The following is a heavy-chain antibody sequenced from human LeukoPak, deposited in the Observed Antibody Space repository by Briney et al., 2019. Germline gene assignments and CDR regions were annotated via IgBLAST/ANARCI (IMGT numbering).Heavy chain of an antibody. CDR2: ISGSGGST. Sequence: GGSLRLSCAASEFTFSSYAMSWVRQAPGKGLEWVSAISGSGGSTYYADSVKGRFTISRDNAKNTLYLQMNSLRAEDTAVYYCASTPTAWFGEFTDAFDIWGQGTMVTVSS. V-gene: IGHV3-23*01. CDR1: EFTFSSYA. CDR3: ASTPTAWFGEFTDAFDI. D-gene: IGHD3-10*01. J-gene: IGHJ3*02.